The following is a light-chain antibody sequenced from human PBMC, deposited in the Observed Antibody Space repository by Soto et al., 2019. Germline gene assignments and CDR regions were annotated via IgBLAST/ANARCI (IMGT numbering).Light chain of an antibody. Sequence: DIQMTQSPSTLSASVGDRVTITSRASQSISSWLAWYQQKPGKAPKLLIYKASSLESGVPSRFSGSGSGTEFTLTISSLQPDDFATYYCQQYNSYWTFGQGTNVDIK. V-gene: IGKV1-5*03. CDR1: QSISSW. CDR2: KAS. J-gene: IGKJ1*01. CDR3: QQYNSYWT.